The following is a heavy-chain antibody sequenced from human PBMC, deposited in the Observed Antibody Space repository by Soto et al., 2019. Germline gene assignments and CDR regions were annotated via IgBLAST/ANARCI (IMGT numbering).Heavy chain of an antibody. CDR1: GCTFSDYY. CDR2: ISSSGSTI. D-gene: IGHD2-15*01. CDR3: ALGYCSGGSCYWGLSQFDY. J-gene: IGHJ4*02. V-gene: IGHV3-11*01. Sequence: GGSLRLSCAASGCTFSDYYMSWIRQAPGKGLEWVSYISSSGSTIYYADSVKGRFTISRDNAKNSLYLQMNSLRAEDTAVYYCALGYCSGGSCYWGLSQFDYWGQGTLVTVSS.